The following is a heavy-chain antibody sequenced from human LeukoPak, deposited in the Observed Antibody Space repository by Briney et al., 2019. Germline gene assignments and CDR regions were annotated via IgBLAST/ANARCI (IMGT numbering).Heavy chain of an antibody. CDR2: IYHSGST. J-gene: IGHJ5*02. V-gene: IGHV4-38-2*01. CDR3: ARAVPFDP. CDR1: GYSISSGYY. Sequence: SEXXXXTCAVSGYSISSGYYWGWIRQPPGKGLEWIGSIYHSGSTYYKPSLKSRVTISVDTSKNKFSLKLSSVTAADTAVYYCARAVPFDPWGQGTLVTVSS.